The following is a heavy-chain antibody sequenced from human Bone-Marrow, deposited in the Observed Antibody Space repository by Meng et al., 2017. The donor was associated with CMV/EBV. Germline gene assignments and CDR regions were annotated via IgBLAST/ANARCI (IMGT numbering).Heavy chain of an antibody. CDR1: GFTLSRYA. Sequence: GESLKISCAASGFTLSRYAMHWVRQAPGKGLEWVAVISFDGSNIYYADSVKGRFTISRDNSKNTLYLQMNSLRVEDTAVYYCAKEPNSWYRPSFDYWGQGTLVTVSS. D-gene: IGHD6-13*01. CDR3: AKEPNSWYRPSFDY. CDR2: ISFDGSNI. J-gene: IGHJ4*02. V-gene: IGHV3-30-3*01.